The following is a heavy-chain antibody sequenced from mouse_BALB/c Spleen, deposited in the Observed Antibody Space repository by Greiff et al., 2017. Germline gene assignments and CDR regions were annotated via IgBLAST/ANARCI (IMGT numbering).Heavy chain of an antibody. J-gene: IGHJ3*01. D-gene: IGHD2-1*01. V-gene: IGHV1-7*01. CDR1: GYTFTSYW. CDR2: INPSTGYT. CDR3: AKLCAKGNCVAY. Sequence: QVPLQQSGAELAKPGASVKLSCTASGYTFTSYWMHWVNQRPGQGLEWIGYINPSTGYTEYNQKFKDKATLTADKSSSTAYMQLSSLTSEDSAVYYCAKLCAKGNCVAYWGEGTLVTVSA.